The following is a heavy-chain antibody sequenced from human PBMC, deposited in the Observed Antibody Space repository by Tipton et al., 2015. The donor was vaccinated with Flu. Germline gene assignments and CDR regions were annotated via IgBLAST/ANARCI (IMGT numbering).Heavy chain of an antibody. CDR1: GGSISSYY. J-gene: IGHJ6*02. V-gene: IGHV4-59*01. Sequence: TLSLTCTVSGGSISSYYWSWIRQPPGKGLEWIGYIYYSGSTNYNPSLKSRVTISVDTSKNQFSLKPTSVTAADTAVYYCARVPLSGDMDVWGQGTTVTVSS. D-gene: IGHD3-3*01. CDR3: ARVPLSGDMDV. CDR2: IYYSGST.